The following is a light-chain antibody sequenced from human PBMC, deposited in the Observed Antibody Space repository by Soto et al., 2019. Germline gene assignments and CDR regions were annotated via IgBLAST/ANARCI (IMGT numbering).Light chain of an antibody. CDR3: AAWDDNFSTYV. CDR2: EVS. CDR1: SSDVGGYNY. Sequence: QSVLTQPASVSGSPGQSITISCTGTSSDVGGYNYVSWYQQQSGKAPKLMIHEVSNRPSGVSNRFSGSKSGNTASLTISGLQAEDEADYYCAAWDDNFSTYVFGSGTKVTVL. J-gene: IGLJ1*01. V-gene: IGLV2-14*01.